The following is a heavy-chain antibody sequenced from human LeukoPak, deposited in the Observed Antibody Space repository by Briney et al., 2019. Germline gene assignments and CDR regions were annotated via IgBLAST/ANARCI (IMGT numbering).Heavy chain of an antibody. CDR1: GYSFTSYW. Sequence: GESLKISCKGSGYSFTSYWIGWVRQAPGKGLEWVGRIKSKTDGGTTDYAAPVKGRFTISRDDSKNTLYLQMNSLKTEDTAVYYCTTAGNRYGKVFDYWGQGTLVTVSS. V-gene: IGHV3-15*01. CDR3: TTAGNRYGKVFDY. D-gene: IGHD1-14*01. J-gene: IGHJ4*02. CDR2: IKSKTDGGTT.